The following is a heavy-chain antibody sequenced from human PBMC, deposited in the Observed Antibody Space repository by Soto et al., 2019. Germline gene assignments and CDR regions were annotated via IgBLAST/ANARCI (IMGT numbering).Heavy chain of an antibody. Sequence: ASVKVSCKASGYTSTSYGISWVRQAPGQGLEWMGWISAYNGNTNYAQKLQGRVTMTTDTSTSTAYMELRSLRTDDTAVYYCARGKRGFTPFDPWGQGTLVTVSS. CDR1: GYTSTSYG. V-gene: IGHV1-18*04. J-gene: IGHJ5*02. D-gene: IGHD3-10*01. CDR2: ISAYNGNT. CDR3: ARGKRGFTPFDP.